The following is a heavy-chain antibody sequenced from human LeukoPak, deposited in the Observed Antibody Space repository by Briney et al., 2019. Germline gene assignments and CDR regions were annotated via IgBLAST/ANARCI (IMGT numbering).Heavy chain of an antibody. CDR3: ARVGQPTDFVVVPAARSDLGMFDS. Sequence: ASVKVSCKTSGYTFTGYYIHWVRQAPGQGLEWMGWINPNSGGTKITQKFQGRVTLTRDTSISTAHMELTSVRADDTPLYYCARVGQPTDFVVVPAARSDLGMFDSWGQGSLVTVSS. CDR1: GYTFTGYY. V-gene: IGHV1-2*02. D-gene: IGHD2-2*01. CDR2: INPNSGGT. J-gene: IGHJ4*02.